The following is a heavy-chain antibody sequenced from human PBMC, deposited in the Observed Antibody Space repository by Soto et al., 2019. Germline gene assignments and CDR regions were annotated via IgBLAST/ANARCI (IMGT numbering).Heavy chain of an antibody. V-gene: IGHV3-7*01. CDR1: GFTFSSYW. CDR2: IKQDGSEK. J-gene: IGHJ4*02. CDR3: AREGDTDPLFDY. Sequence: EVQLVESGGGLVQPGGSLRLSCAASGFTFSSYWMSWVRQAPGKGLEWVANIKQDGSEKYYVDSVKGRFTISRDNAKNSLYLQMHSLSAEDTAVYYCAREGDTDPLFDYWGQGTLVTVSS.